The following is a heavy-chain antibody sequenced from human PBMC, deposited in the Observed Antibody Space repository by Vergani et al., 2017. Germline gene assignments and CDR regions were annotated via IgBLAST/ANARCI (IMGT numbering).Heavy chain of an antibody. CDR3: ARAIAAXGTMVGYYYYGMDV. Sequence: QVQLQESGPGLVKPSETLFLTCAVSGYSISSGYYWGWIRQPPGKGLEWIGSIYHSGSTYYNPSLKSRVTISVDTSKNQFSLKLSSVTAAETAVYYCARAIAAXGTMVGYYYYGMDVWGQGTTVTVSS. J-gene: IGHJ6*02. V-gene: IGHV4-38-2*01. CDR1: GYSISSGYY. CDR2: IYHSGST. D-gene: IGHD6-13*01.